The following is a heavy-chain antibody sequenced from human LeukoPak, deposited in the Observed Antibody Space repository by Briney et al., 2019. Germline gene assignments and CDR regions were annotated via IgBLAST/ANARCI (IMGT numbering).Heavy chain of an antibody. CDR3: ASPVSGYDGGAFDI. CDR2: ISGSGGST. V-gene: IGHV3-23*01. CDR1: GFTFSSYA. Sequence: GGSLRLSCAAPGFTFSSYAMSWVRQAPGKGLEWVSAISGSGGSTYYADSVKGRFTISRDNSKNTLYLQMNSLRAEDTAVYYCASPVSGYDGGAFDIWGQGTMVTVSS. D-gene: IGHD4-23*01. J-gene: IGHJ3*02.